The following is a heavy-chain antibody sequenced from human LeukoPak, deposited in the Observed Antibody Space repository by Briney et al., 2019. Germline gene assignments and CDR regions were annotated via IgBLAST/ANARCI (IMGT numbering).Heavy chain of an antibody. Sequence: GSLRLSCAASGFTFSSYWMSWVRQPPGKGLEWIGSIYYSGSTYYNPSLKSRVTISVDTSKNQFSLKLSSVTAADTAVYYCARETSGSYHVDYWGQGTLVTVSS. CDR2: IYYSGST. V-gene: IGHV4-39*07. J-gene: IGHJ4*02. CDR3: ARETSGSYHVDY. CDR1: GFTFSSYW. D-gene: IGHD1-26*01.